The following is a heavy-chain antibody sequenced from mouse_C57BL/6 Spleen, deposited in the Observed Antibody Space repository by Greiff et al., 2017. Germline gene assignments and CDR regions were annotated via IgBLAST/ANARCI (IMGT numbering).Heavy chain of an antibody. D-gene: IGHD1-1*01. CDR2: IDPVDGET. CDR1: GFNINDYY. J-gene: IGHJ4*01. CDR3: ARGYYGSSPRAMDY. V-gene: IGHV14-2*01. Sequence: VQLLQSGAELVKPGASVKLSCTASGFNINDYYMHWVQQRPEQGLEWIGRIDPVDGETKYAPKFQGKSTITADTSSNTAYLQLSSLTSDDTAVYYCARGYYGSSPRAMDYWGQGTSVTVSS.